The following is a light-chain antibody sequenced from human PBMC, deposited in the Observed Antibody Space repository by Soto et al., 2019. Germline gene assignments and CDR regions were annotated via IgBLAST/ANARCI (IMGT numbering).Light chain of an antibody. CDR2: SNN. CDR1: GSNIGSNP. V-gene: IGLV1-44*01. CDR3: AAWDDSLNGYV. J-gene: IGLJ1*01. Sequence: QSVLTQPPSASGAPGQRVTISCSVSGSNIGSNPVTWYQQLPRTAPKLLIYSNNQRPSGVPDRFSGSKSGTSASLAISGLQSEDEADYYCAAWDDSLNGYVFGTGTKLTVL.